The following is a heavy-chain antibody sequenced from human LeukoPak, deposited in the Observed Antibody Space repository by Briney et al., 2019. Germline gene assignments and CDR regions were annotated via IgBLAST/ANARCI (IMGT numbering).Heavy chain of an antibody. D-gene: IGHD2-15*01. J-gene: IGHJ4*02. CDR2: ISGSGGST. CDR1: GFTFSAYA. V-gene: IGHV3-23*01. CDR3: AKSIGGVVVVAADY. Sequence: GGSLGLSCAASGFTFSAYAMTWVRQAPGKGLEWVSVISGSGGSTYYADSVEGRFTLSRDNSKNTLYLQMNSLRAEDTAVYYCAKSIGGVVVVAADYWGQGTLVTVSS.